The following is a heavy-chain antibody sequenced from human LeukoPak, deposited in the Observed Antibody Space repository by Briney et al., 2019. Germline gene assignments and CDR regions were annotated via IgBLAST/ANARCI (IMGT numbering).Heavy chain of an antibody. D-gene: IGHD3-10*01. CDR3: ARGCEATMVRGVIGGAFDI. Sequence: PSETLSLTCAVYGGSFSGYYWSWIRQPPGKGLEWIGEINHSGSTNYNPSLKSRVTISVDTSKNQFSLKLSSVTAADTAVYYCARGCEATMVRGVIGGAFDIWGQGTMVTVSS. V-gene: IGHV4-34*01. CDR2: INHSGST. CDR1: GGSFSGYY. J-gene: IGHJ3*02.